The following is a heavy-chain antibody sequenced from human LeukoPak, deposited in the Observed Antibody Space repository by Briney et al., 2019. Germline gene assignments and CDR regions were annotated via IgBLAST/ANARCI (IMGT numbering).Heavy chain of an antibody. J-gene: IGHJ4*02. Sequence: PSETLSLTCTVSGGSTSSYYWSWIRQPPGKGLEWIGYIYYSGSTNYNPSLKSRVTISVDTSKNQFSLKLSSVTAADTAVYYCARHEGSGWYYFDYWGQGTLVTVSS. D-gene: IGHD6-19*01. V-gene: IGHV4-59*08. CDR3: ARHEGSGWYYFDY. CDR1: GGSTSSYY. CDR2: IYYSGST.